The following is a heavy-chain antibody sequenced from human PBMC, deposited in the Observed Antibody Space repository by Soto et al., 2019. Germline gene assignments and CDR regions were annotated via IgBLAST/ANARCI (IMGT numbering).Heavy chain of an antibody. CDR2: IIPILGIA. CDR3: ARRNSGYGGVLDY. J-gene: IGHJ4*02. Sequence: SVKVSCKASGGTFSSYTISWVRQAPGQGLEWMGRIIPILGIANYAQKFQGRVTITADKSTSTAYMELSSLRSEDTAVYYCARRNSGYGGVLDYWGQGTLVTVSS. V-gene: IGHV1-69*02. D-gene: IGHD5-12*01. CDR1: GGTFSSYT.